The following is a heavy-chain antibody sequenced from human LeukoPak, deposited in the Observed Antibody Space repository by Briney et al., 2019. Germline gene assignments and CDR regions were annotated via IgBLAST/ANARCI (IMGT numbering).Heavy chain of an antibody. J-gene: IGHJ2*01. CDR3: TTNIGPDSSGYYSNWYFDL. V-gene: IGHV3-15*01. CDR2: IKSKTDGGTT. D-gene: IGHD3-22*01. Sequence: GGSLRLSCAASGFTFSNAWMSWVGQAPGKGLEWVGRIKSKTDGGTTDYAAPVKGRFTISRDDSKNTLYLQMNSLKTEDTAVYYCTTNIGPDSSGYYSNWYFDLWGRGTLVPVSS. CDR1: GFTFSNAW.